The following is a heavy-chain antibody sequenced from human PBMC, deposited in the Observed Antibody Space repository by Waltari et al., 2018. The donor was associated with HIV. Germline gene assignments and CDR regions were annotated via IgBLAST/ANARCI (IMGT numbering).Heavy chain of an antibody. Sequence: EARLVESGGGLVQPGESLLLSCAESGFDFSHTWMSWVRQAPGKGLEWLGRIKGTADGGSTDTAESVHGRFIISRDDSKNTVYLEMNNVKSEDTAVYYCTTDKSWSPDYWGQGTLVSVSS. V-gene: IGHV3-15*01. D-gene: IGHD5-12*01. CDR3: TTDKSWSPDY. J-gene: IGHJ4*02. CDR2: IKGTADGGST. CDR1: GFDFSHTW.